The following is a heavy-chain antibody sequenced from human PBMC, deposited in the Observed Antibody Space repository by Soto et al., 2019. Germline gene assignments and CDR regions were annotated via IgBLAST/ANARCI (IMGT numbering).Heavy chain of an antibody. CDR3: ATAGRTPDAFAI. CDR1: GYTLTELS. CDR2: FDPEDGET. Sequence: ASVKCSCKGSGYTLTELSMHWVRQAPGKGLEWMGGFDPEDGETIYAQKFQGRVTMTEDTSTDTAYMELSSLRSEDTAVYYCATAGRTPDAFAIWGQGTMVTVS. J-gene: IGHJ3*02. V-gene: IGHV1-24*01.